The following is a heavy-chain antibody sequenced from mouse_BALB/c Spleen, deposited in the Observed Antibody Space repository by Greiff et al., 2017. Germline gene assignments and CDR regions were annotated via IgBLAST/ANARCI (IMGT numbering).Heavy chain of an antibody. J-gene: IGHJ3*01. V-gene: IGHV3-2*02. CDR1: GYSITSDYA. CDR3: ARCYYYGSKGLAY. CDR2: ISYSGST. D-gene: IGHD1-1*01. Sequence: EVKLQESGPGLVKPSQSLSLTCTVTGYSITSDYAWNWIRQFPGNKLEWMGYISYSGSTSYNPSLKSRISITRDTSKNQFFLQLNSVTTEDTATYYCARCYYYGSKGLAYWGQGTLVTVSA.